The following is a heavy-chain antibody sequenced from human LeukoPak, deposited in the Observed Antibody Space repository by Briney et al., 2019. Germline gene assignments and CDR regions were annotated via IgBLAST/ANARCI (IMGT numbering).Heavy chain of an antibody. CDR2: ISGSGGST. D-gene: IGHD6-19*01. Sequence: PGGSLRLSCAASGFTFSSYAMSWVRQAPGKGLEWVSAISGSGGSTYYADSVKGRFTISRDNSKNTLYLQMNSLRAEDTAVYYCAAPQSRIAVAKTGLVHWGQGTLVTVSS. CDR3: AAPQSRIAVAKTGLVH. V-gene: IGHV3-23*01. CDR1: GFTFSSYA. J-gene: IGHJ4*02.